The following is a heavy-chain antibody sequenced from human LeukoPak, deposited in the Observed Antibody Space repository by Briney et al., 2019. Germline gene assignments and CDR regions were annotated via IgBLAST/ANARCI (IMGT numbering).Heavy chain of an antibody. D-gene: IGHD3-22*01. J-gene: IGHJ3*02. CDR2: INPNSGGT. CDR3: ARGGYYYDSSGYYYLGAFDI. V-gene: IGHV1-2*02. CDR1: GYTFTGYY. Sequence: ASVKVSCKASGYTFTGYYMHWVRQAPGQGLEWMGWINPNSGGTNYAQKFQGRVTMTRDTSISTAYMELSRLRSEDTAVYYCARGGYYYDSSGYYYLGAFDIWGQGTMVTVSS.